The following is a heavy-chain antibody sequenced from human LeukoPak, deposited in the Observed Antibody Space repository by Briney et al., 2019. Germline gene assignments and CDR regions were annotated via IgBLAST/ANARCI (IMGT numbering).Heavy chain of an antibody. J-gene: IGHJ4*02. V-gene: IGHV3-21*01. CDR1: GFTFSSYA. CDR3: ARELMGLTMIVVVNPIDY. Sequence: NPGGSLRLSCAASGFTFSSYAMSWVRQAPGKGLEWVSSISSTSSYIYYADSVKGRFTISRDNAKNSLFLQMNSLRAEDTAVYYCARELMGLTMIVVVNPIDYWGQGTLVTVSS. CDR2: ISSTSSYI. D-gene: IGHD3-22*01.